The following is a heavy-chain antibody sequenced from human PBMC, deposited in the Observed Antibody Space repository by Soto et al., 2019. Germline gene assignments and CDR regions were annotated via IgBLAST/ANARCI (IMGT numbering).Heavy chain of an antibody. J-gene: IGHJ5*02. CDR1: GFTFSSYS. CDR3: ARDTDCSSTSCQGGYWFDP. V-gene: IGHV3-21*01. CDR2: ISSSSSYI. Sequence: GGSLRLSCAASGFTFSSYSMNWVRQAPGKGLEWVSSISSSSSYIYYADSVKGRFTISRDNAKNSLYLQMNSLRAEDTAVYYCARDTDCSSTSCQGGYWFDPWGQGTLVTVSS. D-gene: IGHD2-2*01.